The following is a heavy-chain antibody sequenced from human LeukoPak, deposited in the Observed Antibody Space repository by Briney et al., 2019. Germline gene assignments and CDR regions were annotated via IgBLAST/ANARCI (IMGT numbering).Heavy chain of an antibody. D-gene: IGHD5-12*01. CDR3: ARAGGHRNGGYDY. J-gene: IGHJ4*02. V-gene: IGHV3-30-3*01. CDR1: GFSLSSYA. Sequence: GGSLRLSCEASGFSLSSYAFHWVRQAPGKGLEWVSFVSFDGRNKNYADSVRGRFTISRDNSKNTLYLQMNSVTYEDTAVYYCARAGGHRNGGYDYWGQGTLVTVSS. CDR2: VSFDGRNK.